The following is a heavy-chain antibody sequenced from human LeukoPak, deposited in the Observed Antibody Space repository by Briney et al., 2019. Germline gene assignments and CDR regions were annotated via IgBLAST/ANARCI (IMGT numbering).Heavy chain of an antibody. Sequence: GRSLRLSCAASGFTFSSYAMHWVRQAPGKGLEWVAVISHDGSNKYYADSVKGRFTISRDNSKNTLYLQMNSLRAEDTAVYYCARDAAYYYDSSGYFRIYYFDYWGQGTLVTVSS. V-gene: IGHV3-30-3*01. CDR2: ISHDGSNK. D-gene: IGHD3-22*01. CDR3: ARDAAYYYDSSGYFRIYYFDY. CDR1: GFTFSSYA. J-gene: IGHJ4*02.